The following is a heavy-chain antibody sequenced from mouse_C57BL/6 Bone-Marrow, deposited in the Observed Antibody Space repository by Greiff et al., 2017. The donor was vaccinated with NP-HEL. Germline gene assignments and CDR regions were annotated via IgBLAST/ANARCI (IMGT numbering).Heavy chain of an antibody. J-gene: IGHJ2*01. D-gene: IGHD1-1*01. Sequence: VQLQQSGAELVRPGASVKLSCTASGFNIKDDYMHWVKQRPEQGLEWIGWIDPENGDTEYASKFQGKATITADTSYNTAYLQLSSLTSEDTAVYYCTIFFYGIFYYWGQGTTLTVSS. CDR1: GFNIKDDY. CDR2: IDPENGDT. V-gene: IGHV14-4*01. CDR3: TIFFYGIFYY.